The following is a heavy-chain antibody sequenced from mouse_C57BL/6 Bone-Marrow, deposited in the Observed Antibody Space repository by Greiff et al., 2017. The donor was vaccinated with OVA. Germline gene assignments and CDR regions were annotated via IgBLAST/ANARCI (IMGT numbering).Heavy chain of an antibody. Sequence: QVQLKESGPGLVQPSQSLSITCTVSGFSLTSYGVHWVRQSPGKGLAWLGVLWRGGSTDYNAAFMSRLSITKDNSKSQVFFKMNSLQADDTAIYYCAKNSRFYYAMDYWGQGTSVTVAS. CDR2: LWRGGST. J-gene: IGHJ4*01. CDR1: GFSLTSYG. CDR3: AKNSRFYYAMDY. V-gene: IGHV2-5*01.